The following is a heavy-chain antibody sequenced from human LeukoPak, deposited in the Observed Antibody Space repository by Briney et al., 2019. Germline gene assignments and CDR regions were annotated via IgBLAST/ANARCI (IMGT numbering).Heavy chain of an antibody. V-gene: IGHV1-18*01. CDR2: ISAYNGNT. CDR3: ARDRGGEFDP. Sequence: EASVKVSCKASGYTFTSYGISWGRQAPGEGLEWMGWISAYNGNTNYAQTLQGRVTMTTDTSTSTAYMELRSLRSDDTAVYYCARDRGGEFDPWGQGTLVTVSS. J-gene: IGHJ5*02. CDR1: GYTFTSYG. D-gene: IGHD3-10*01.